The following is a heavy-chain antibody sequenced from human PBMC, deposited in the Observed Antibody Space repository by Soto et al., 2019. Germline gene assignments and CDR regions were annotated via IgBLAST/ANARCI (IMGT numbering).Heavy chain of an antibody. CDR3: ARDKGEEYSSSPGYHYYGMDV. J-gene: IGHJ6*02. CDR2: ISYDGSNK. CDR1: GFTFSSYA. V-gene: IGHV3-30-3*01. D-gene: IGHD6-6*01. Sequence: GSLRLSLAASGFTFSSYAIHWGRQAPGKGLEGVAVISYDGSNKYYADSVKGRFTISRDNSKNTLYLQMNSLRAEDTAVYYCARDKGEEYSSSPGYHYYGMDVWGQGTTVTVSS.